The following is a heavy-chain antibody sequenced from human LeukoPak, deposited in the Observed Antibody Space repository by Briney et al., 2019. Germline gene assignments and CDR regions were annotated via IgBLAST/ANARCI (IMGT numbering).Heavy chain of an antibody. Sequence: GASVKVSCKASGYTFTSYGISWVRQAPGQGLEWMGGIIPIFGTANYAQKFQGRVTITADESTSTAYMELSSLRSEDTAVYYCARDGAPKEYYYYYYYMDVWGKGTTVTVSS. CDR3: ARDGAPKEYYYYYYYMDV. D-gene: IGHD3-16*01. V-gene: IGHV1-69*13. CDR1: GYTFTSYG. J-gene: IGHJ6*03. CDR2: IIPIFGTA.